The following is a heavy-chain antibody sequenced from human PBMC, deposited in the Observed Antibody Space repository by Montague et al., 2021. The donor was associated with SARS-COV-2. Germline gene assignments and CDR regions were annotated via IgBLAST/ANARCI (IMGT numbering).Heavy chain of an antibody. D-gene: IGHD2-21*01. J-gene: IGHJ6*02. CDR1: GFIFSSYE. CDR3: ARDRDWDDWCGMDV. V-gene: IGHV3-48*03. CDR2: ISSSGGGSTK. Sequence: SLRLSCAASGFIFSSYEMNWVRQAPGKGLEWISYISSSGGGSTKXYTXSVRGRFTISRDNVKNSLYLQMNSLRDEDTAIYYCARDRDWDDWCGMDVWGQGTTVTVSS.